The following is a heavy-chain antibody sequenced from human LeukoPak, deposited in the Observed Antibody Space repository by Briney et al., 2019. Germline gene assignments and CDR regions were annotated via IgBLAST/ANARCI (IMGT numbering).Heavy chain of an antibody. J-gene: IGHJ4*02. CDR3: ASRSRYCSGGSCYSVYGY. D-gene: IGHD2-15*01. V-gene: IGHV1-18*01. Sequence: ASVKVSCKASGYTFTSYGISWVRQAPGQGLEWMGWISAYNGNTNYAQKPQGRVTMTTDTSTSTAYMELRSLRSDDTAVYYCASRSRYCSGGSCYSVYGYWGQGTLVTVSS. CDR1: GYTFTSYG. CDR2: ISAYNGNT.